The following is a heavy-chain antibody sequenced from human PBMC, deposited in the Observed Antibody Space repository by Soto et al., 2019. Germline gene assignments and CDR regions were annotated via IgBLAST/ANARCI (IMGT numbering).Heavy chain of an antibody. Sequence: GGSLRLSCAASGFTFSSYAMSWVRQAPGKGLEWVSAISGSGGSTYYADSVKGRFTISRDNSKNTLYLQMNSLRAEDTAVYYCAKGPRVAAAGTPPWNYYYYMDVWGRGTTVTVSS. CDR2: ISGSGGST. J-gene: IGHJ6*03. CDR1: GFTFSSYA. V-gene: IGHV3-23*01. CDR3: AKGPRVAAAGTPPWNYYYYMDV. D-gene: IGHD6-13*01.